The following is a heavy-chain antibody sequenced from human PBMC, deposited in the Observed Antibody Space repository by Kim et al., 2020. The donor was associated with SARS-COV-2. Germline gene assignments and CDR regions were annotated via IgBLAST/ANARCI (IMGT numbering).Heavy chain of an antibody. CDR2: ISSSGSTI. CDR3: ARDPYSSSYNYYGMVV. D-gene: IGHD6-13*01. Sequence: GGSLRLSCAASGFTFSSYEMNWVRQAPGKGLEWVSYISSSGSTIYYADSVKGRFTISRDNAKNSLYLQMNSLRAEDTAVYYCARDPYSSSYNYYGMVVWGQGTTVTVPS. CDR1: GFTFSSYE. V-gene: IGHV3-48*03. J-gene: IGHJ6*02.